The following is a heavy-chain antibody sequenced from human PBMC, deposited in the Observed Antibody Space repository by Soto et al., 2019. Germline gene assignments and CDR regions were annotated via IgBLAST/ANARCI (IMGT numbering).Heavy chain of an antibody. Sequence: PSQTLSLPCAISGFSISTDSAAWNWIRQSPSRGLEWLGRTYYRSGWSREYAVSVRGRITINPDTSKNQFSLQLNSVTPEDTAVYFCARAYSSGWFSYFDFWGQGTLVTV. CDR1: GFSISTDSAA. J-gene: IGHJ4*02. CDR3: ARAYSSGWFSYFDF. D-gene: IGHD6-19*01. V-gene: IGHV6-1*01. CDR2: TYYRSGWSR.